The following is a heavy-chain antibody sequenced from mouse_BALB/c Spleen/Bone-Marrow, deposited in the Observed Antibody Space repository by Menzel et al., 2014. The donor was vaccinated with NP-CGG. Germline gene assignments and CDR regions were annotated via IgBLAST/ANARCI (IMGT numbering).Heavy chain of an antibody. D-gene: IGHD1-1*01. V-gene: IGHV1-19*01. J-gene: IGHJ3*01. Sequence: VQLKESGPELVKPGASVKMSCEASGYTFTDYYMDWVKQSPGENFEWIGRANPYNGGTNYNQKFKDKATLTVDKSSSTAYMELNTLTSEDSAVYYCARWNYYGPTYWGQGTLVTVSA. CDR2: ANPYNGGT. CDR1: GYTFTDYY. CDR3: ARWNYYGPTY.